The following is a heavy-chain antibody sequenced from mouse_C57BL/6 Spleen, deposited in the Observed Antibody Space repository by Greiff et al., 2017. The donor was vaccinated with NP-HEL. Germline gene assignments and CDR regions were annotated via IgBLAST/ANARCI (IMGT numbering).Heavy chain of an antibody. CDR1: GYTFTSYW. Sequence: EVQLQQSGTVLARPGASVKMSCKTSGYTFTSYWMHWVKQRPGQGLEWIGAIYPGNSDTSYNQKFKGKAKLTAVTSASTAYMELSSLTNEDSAVYYCTRPLYSNYAMDDWGKGTSVTVSS. V-gene: IGHV1-5*01. CDR2: IYPGNSDT. CDR3: TRPLYSNYAMDD. J-gene: IGHJ4*01. D-gene: IGHD2-5*01.